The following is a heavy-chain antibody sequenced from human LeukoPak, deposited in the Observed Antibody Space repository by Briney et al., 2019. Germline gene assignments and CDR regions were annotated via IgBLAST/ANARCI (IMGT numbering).Heavy chain of an antibody. CDR3: ARVSTYCGVVTDFDY. V-gene: IGHV1-8*01. CDR1: GYTFTNFD. D-gene: IGHD3-3*01. Sequence: ASVKVSCKASGYTFTNFDINWVRQATGQGREWMGCMNPNSGNTGYAQKFQGRVTMTRNTSISTAYMELSSLRSEDTAVYYCARVSTYCGVVTDFDYWGQGTLVTVSS. CDR2: MNPNSGNT. J-gene: IGHJ4*02.